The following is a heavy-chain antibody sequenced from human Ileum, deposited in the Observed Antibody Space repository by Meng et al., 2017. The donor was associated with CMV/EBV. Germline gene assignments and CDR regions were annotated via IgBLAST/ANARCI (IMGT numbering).Heavy chain of an antibody. CDR2: IYSSDTY. CDR3: ARGPGASTREGFDY. CDR1: GGSVNKYY. J-gene: IGHJ4*02. Sequence: HVRLQAQGPRRVKPLWTLSLSLPVSGGSVNKYYSSWIRQSAGKGLEWIGRIYSSDTYNYHPSLDSRVTMSLDTSKNQFSLNLRSVTAADTAEYYCARGPGASTREGFDYWGLGTLVTVSS. V-gene: IGHV4-4*07. D-gene: IGHD1-26*01.